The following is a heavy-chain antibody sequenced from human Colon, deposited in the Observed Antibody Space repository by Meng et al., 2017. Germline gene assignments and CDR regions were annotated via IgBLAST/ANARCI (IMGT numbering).Heavy chain of an antibody. D-gene: IGHD3-10*01. CDR3: ARFYGSGTFEVHDY. Sequence: QGQREESGPGLGRPSETLSLTCNVPGGSVSSASYYWSWIRQPPGKGLEWIGLIHYSGSRNYNPSLKSRVTMSVDTSKNQVSLRLTSVTAADTAVYYCARFYGSGTFEVHDYWGQGTLVTVSS. CDR2: IHYSGSR. CDR1: GGSVSSASYY. V-gene: IGHV4-61*01. J-gene: IGHJ4*02.